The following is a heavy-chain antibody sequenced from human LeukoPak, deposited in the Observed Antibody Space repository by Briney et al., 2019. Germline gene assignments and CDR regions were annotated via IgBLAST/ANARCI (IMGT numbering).Heavy chain of an antibody. J-gene: IGHJ6*02. V-gene: IGHV4-4*07. Sequence: PSETLSLTCTVSGGSISSYYWSWIRQPAGKGLEWIGRIYTSGSTNYNPSLKSRVTMSVDTSKNQFSLKLSSVTAADTAVYYCARSYDSSGYYYYGMDVWGQGTTVTVSS. CDR2: IYTSGST. CDR1: GGSISSYY. CDR3: ARSYDSSGYYYYGMDV. D-gene: IGHD3-22*01.